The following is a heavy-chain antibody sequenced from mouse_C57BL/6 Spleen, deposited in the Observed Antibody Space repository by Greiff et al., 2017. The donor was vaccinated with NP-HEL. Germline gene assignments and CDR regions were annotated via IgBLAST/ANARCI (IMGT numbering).Heavy chain of an antibody. D-gene: IGHD1-1*01. CDR3: TGLYYYGSSYGAWFAY. Sequence: EVMLVESGGGLVQPGGSMKLSCVASGFTFSNYWMNWVRQSPEKGLEWVAQIRLKSDNYATHYAESVKGRFTISRDDSKSSVYLQMNNLRAEDTGIYYCTGLYYYGSSYGAWFAYWGQGTLVTVSA. J-gene: IGHJ3*01. CDR1: GFTFSNYW. CDR2: IRLKSDNYAT. V-gene: IGHV6-3*01.